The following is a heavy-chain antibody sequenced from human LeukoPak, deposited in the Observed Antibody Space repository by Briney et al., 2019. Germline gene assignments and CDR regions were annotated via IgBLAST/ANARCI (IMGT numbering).Heavy chain of an antibody. CDR2: IYSGGRT. CDR3: ARGRGGDGYNFFDC. Sequence: GGSLRLSCAASGFTVSSNYMSWVRQAPGKGLEWVSVIYSGGRTYYADSVKGRFTMSRHSSNNTLYLQMNSLRAEDTAVYYCARGRGGDGYNFFDCWGQGTLVTVSS. J-gene: IGHJ4*02. CDR1: GFTVSSNY. D-gene: IGHD5-24*01. V-gene: IGHV3-53*04.